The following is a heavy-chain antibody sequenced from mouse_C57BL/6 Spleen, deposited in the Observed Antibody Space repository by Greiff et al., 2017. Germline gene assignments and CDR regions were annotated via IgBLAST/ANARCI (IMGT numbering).Heavy chain of an antibody. J-gene: IGHJ4*01. V-gene: IGHV1-81*01. CDR2: IYPRSGNT. CDR3: ASNLGYAMDY. D-gene: IGHD3-3*01. Sequence: QVHVKQSGAELARPGASVKLSCKASGYTFTSYGISWVKQRTGQGLEWIGEIYPRSGNTYYNEKFKGKATLTADKSSSTAYMELRSLTSEDSAVYFCASNLGYAMDYWGQGTSVTVSS. CDR1: GYTFTSYG.